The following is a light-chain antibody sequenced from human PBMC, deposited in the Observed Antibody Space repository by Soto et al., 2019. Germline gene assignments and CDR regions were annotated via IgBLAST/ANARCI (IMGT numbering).Light chain of an antibody. V-gene: IGKV1-5*03. Sequence: DIQMTQSPSTLSASVGDRVTITCRASQSISSWLAWYQQKPGKAPKLLIYKASSLESGVPSRFSGSGSGTEFTRTMSSLQPDDFATYYCQQYNSQYTLGEGTKLEIK. J-gene: IGKJ2*01. CDR3: QQYNSQYT. CDR2: KAS. CDR1: QSISSW.